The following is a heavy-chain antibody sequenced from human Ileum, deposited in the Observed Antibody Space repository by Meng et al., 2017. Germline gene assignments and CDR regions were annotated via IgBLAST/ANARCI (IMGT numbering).Heavy chain of an antibody. D-gene: IGHD3-10*01. Sequence: QLQLQESGPGPVQPSGTLSLACAVSGDSIGNSKWWSWLRQPPGKGLEWIGEISNSGKTVYSPSLKSRVRISLDKSNNQFSLTLNSVTAADTAMYYCARERIRELGLFDSWGQGTLVTVSS. CDR2: ISNSGKT. CDR3: ARERIRELGLFDS. J-gene: IGHJ4*02. CDR1: GDSIGNSKW. V-gene: IGHV4-4*02.